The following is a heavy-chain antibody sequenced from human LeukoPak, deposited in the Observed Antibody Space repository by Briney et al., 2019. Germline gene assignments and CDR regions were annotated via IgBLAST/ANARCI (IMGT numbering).Heavy chain of an antibody. CDR3: ARNVGNVDTVLDY. CDR1: GFTFSSYA. CDR2: ISGSGGST. J-gene: IGHJ4*02. V-gene: IGHV3-23*01. Sequence: GGSLRLSCAASGFTFSSYAMSWVRQAPGKGLEWVSAISGSGGSTYYADSVKGRFTISRDNSKNTLYLQMNSLRAEDTAVYYCARNVGNVDTVLDYWGQGTLVTVSS. D-gene: IGHD5-18*01.